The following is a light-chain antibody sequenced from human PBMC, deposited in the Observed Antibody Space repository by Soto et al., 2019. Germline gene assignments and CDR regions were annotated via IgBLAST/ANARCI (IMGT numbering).Light chain of an antibody. CDR3: GADHGSGIDFVVV. CDR1: SGYSNYK. Sequence: QLVLTQPPSASASLGASVTLTCTLSSGYSNYKVDWYQQRPGKGPRFVMRVGTGGIVGSKGDGIPDRFSVLGSGLNRYLTIKNIREEDESDYHCGADHGSGIDFVVVFGGGTKLTVL. J-gene: IGLJ2*01. CDR2: VGTGGIVG. V-gene: IGLV9-49*01.